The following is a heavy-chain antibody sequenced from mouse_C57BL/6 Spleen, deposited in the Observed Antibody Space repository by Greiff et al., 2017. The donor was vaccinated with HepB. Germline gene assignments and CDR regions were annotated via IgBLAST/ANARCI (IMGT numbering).Heavy chain of an antibody. CDR2: IYPGDGDT. V-gene: IGHV1-82*01. Sequence: QVQLQQSGPELVKPGASVKISCKASGYAFSSSWMNWVKQRPGKGLEWIGRIYPGDGDTNYNGKFKGKATLTADKSSSTAYMQLSSLTSEDSAVYFCARAVVATDYAMDYWGQGTSVTVSS. CDR1: GYAFSSSW. J-gene: IGHJ4*01. CDR3: ARAVVATDYAMDY. D-gene: IGHD1-1*01.